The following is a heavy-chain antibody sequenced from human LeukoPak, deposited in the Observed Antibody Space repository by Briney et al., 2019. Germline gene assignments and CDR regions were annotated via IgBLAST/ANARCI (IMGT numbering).Heavy chain of an antibody. Sequence: PSETLSLTCTVSGGSISSYYWSWIRQPPGKGLEWIGYIYYSGSTNYNPSLKSRVTISVDTSKNQFSLKLSSVTAADTAVYYCARLPRPKYGDYNWYFDLWGRGTLVTVSS. V-gene: IGHV4-59*01. CDR2: IYYSGST. CDR3: ARLPRPKYGDYNWYFDL. CDR1: GGSISSYY. D-gene: IGHD4-17*01. J-gene: IGHJ2*01.